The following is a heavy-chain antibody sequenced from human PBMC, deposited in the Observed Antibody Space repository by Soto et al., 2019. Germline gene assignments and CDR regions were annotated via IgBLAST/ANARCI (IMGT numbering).Heavy chain of an antibody. CDR1: GFTFSSYS. CDR2: ISSSSSYI. CDR3: ARETVTTVTCLDY. J-gene: IGHJ4*02. V-gene: IGHV3-21*01. D-gene: IGHD4-17*01. Sequence: GGSLRLSCAASGFTFSSYSMNWVRQAPGKGLEWVSSISSSSSYIYYADSVKGRFTISRDNAKNSLYLQMNSLRAEDTAVYYCARETVTTVTCLDYWGQGTLVTVSS.